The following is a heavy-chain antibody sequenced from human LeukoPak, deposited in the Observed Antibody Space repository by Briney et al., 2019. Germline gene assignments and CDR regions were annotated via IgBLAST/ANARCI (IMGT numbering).Heavy chain of an antibody. CDR1: GFTFSHYW. CDR2: LNGDGGTT. V-gene: IGHV3-74*01. Sequence: GGSLRLSCAASGFTFSHYWMHWVRHAPGKGLVWVSRLNGDGGTTRYADSVRGRFTISRDNAKNTVYLQMDSLRADDTAVYYCARGRGALDYWGQGTLVTVSS. CDR3: ARGRGALDY. J-gene: IGHJ4*02.